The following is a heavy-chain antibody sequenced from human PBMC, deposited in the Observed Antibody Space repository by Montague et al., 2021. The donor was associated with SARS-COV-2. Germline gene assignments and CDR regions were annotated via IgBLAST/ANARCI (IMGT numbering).Heavy chain of an antibody. CDR1: GGSISSYY. J-gene: IGHJ3*02. CDR3: ARDQAAKISFKGAFDT. CDR2: IYYSGTT. D-gene: IGHD3-3*01. V-gene: IGHV4-59*01. Sequence: SETLSLTCTVSGGSISSYYWNWIRENPAKGLEWIGYIYYSGTTNYNHSLKSRVTIPLDTPKNQFSLNLNSVTAADTAIYYCARDQAAKISFKGAFDTWGQGRMVTVSS.